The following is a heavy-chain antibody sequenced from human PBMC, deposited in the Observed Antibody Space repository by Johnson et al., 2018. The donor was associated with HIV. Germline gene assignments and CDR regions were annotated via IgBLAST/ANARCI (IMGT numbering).Heavy chain of an antibody. Sequence: VQLVESGGGLVQPGGSLRVSCTASGLTVSSNYMSWVRQAPGKGLEWVSVIYSGGTTYHADSVKGRFTISRDNSKNTLYLQMNSLRAEDTAAYYCARDRGDMVRGGAAFDIWGQGTMVTVSS. CDR3: ARDRGDMVRGGAAFDI. V-gene: IGHV3-53*01. J-gene: IGHJ3*02. CDR1: GLTVSSNY. D-gene: IGHD3-10*01. CDR2: IYSGGTT.